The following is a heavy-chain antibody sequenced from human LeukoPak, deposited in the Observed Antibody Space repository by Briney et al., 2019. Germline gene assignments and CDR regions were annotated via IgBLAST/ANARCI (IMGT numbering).Heavy chain of an antibody. CDR2: IYHSGST. CDR1: GGSISNYY. J-gene: IGHJ5*02. V-gene: IGHV4-59*12. CDR3: AREGGGDDL. D-gene: IGHD2-21*01. Sequence: SETLSLTCTVSGGSISNYYWSWIRQPPGKGLEWIGYIYHSGSTYYNPSLKSRVTISVDRSKNQFSLKLSSVTAADTAVYYCAREGGGDDLWGQGTLVTVSS.